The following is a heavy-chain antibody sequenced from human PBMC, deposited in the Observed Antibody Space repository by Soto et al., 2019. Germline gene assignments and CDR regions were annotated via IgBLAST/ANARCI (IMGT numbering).Heavy chain of an antibody. Sequence: ASVKVSCKASGYTFTSYYMHRVRQAPGQGLEWMGIINPSGGSTSYAQKFQGRVTMTRDTSTSTVYMELSSLRSEDTAVYYCARSFDYDYGGNSTPLLRDQYYFAYWGQGTLVTVSS. D-gene: IGHD4-17*01. CDR2: INPSGGST. CDR3: ARSFDYDYGGNSTPLLRDQYYFAY. V-gene: IGHV1-46*01. J-gene: IGHJ4*02. CDR1: GYTFTSYY.